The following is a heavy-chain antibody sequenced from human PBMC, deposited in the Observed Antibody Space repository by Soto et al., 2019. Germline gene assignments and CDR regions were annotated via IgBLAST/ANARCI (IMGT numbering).Heavy chain of an antibody. CDR2: ISSGSSYI. CDR1: GFSFSDSY. CDR3: ARSIAEVQYYYGMDV. V-gene: IGHV3-11*06. J-gene: IGHJ6*02. D-gene: IGHD6-6*01. Sequence: GGSLRLSCAASGFSFSDSYMSWIRQAPGKGLEWVSHISSGSSYIKYADSVEGRFTISRDNAKNSLYLQMNSLRAEDTAVYYCARSIAEVQYYYGMDVWGQGTTVTVSS.